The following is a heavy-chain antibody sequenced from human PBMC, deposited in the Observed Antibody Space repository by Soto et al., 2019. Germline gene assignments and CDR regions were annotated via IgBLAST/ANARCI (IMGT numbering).Heavy chain of an antibody. CDR2: ISYDGSNK. D-gene: IGHD2-15*01. CDR3: AKDLYCSGGSCYLLEYDAFDI. J-gene: IGHJ3*02. Sequence: QVQLVESGGGVVQPGRSLRLSCAASGFTFSSYGMHWVRQAPGKGLEWVAVISYDGSNKYYADSVKGRFTISRDNSKNTLCLQMNSLRAEDTAVYYCAKDLYCSGGSCYLLEYDAFDIWGQGTMVTVSS. V-gene: IGHV3-30*18. CDR1: GFTFSSYG.